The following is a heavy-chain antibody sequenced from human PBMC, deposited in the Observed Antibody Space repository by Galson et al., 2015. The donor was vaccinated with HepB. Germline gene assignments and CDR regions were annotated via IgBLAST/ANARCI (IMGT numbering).Heavy chain of an antibody. CDR1: GFSLSTSGVG. Sequence: PALVKPTQTLTLTCTFSGFSLSTSGVGVGWIRQPPGKALEWLALICWNDDKRYSPSLKSRLTITKEPSKHQGVLTMTNMNPVDPATYYCAHAVVVVVAATLVYWGQGTLVTVSS. J-gene: IGHJ4*02. D-gene: IGHD2-15*01. CDR2: ICWNDDK. CDR3: AHAVVVVVAATLVY. V-gene: IGHV2-5*01.